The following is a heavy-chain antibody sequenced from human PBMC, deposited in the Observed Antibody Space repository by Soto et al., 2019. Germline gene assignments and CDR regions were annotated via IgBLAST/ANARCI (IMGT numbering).Heavy chain of an antibody. CDR3: ARGVYGSGNYYTGPSAFDI. CDR2: TIPVFNTA. V-gene: IGHV1-69*06. J-gene: IGHJ3*02. D-gene: IGHD3-10*01. Sequence: QVQLEQSGAEVKKPGSSVKVSCKASGGTLSDHGVAWLRQAPGQGLEWMGGTIPVFNTAKYAQKFQGRVTVTADKVTNIAYMELSSLRSDDTAFYFCARGVYGSGNYYTGPSAFDIWGQGKMVIVSS. CDR1: GGTLSDHG.